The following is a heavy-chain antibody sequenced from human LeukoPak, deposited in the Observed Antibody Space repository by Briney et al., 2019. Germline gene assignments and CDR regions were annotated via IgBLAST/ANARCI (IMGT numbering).Heavy chain of an antibody. CDR1: GYIFTSYF. D-gene: IGHD3-22*01. CDR2: INPSGGST. CDR3: ARGAHKFYYDSSDYQPYAFDI. V-gene: IGHV1-46*01. J-gene: IGHJ3*02. Sequence: ASVKVSCKASGYIFTSYFLYWVRQAPGQGLEWMGLINPSGGSTRYAQKFQGRVTMTRDTSTSTVYMELSSLRSEDTAVYYCARGAHKFYYDSSDYQPYAFDIWGQGTMVTISS.